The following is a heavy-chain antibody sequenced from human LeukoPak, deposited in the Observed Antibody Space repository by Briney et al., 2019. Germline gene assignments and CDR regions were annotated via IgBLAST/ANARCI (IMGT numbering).Heavy chain of an antibody. CDR2: ISWNSDSI. Sequence: PGGSLRLSCAASGFTFDDYAMHWVRQAPGKGLEWVSGISWNSDSIGYADSVKGRFTTSRDNAKNSLYLQMNSLRAEDTAVYYCATYDYVWGSYRRYFDYWGQGTLVTVSS. J-gene: IGHJ4*02. D-gene: IGHD3-16*02. CDR3: ATYDYVWGSYRRYFDY. V-gene: IGHV3-9*01. CDR1: GFTFDDYA.